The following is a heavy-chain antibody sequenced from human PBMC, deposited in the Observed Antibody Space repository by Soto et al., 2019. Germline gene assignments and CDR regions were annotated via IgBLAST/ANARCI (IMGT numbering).Heavy chain of an antibody. D-gene: IGHD3-3*01. V-gene: IGHV4-4*07. Sequence: SETLSLTCTVSGGSISNYFCNWIRQPAGKGLEWIGRIDNSGSTNYNPSLKSRITMSADTSRNQFSLKLNSVTAADTAVYYCARGGQDFWSGPFDYWGQGALVTVPQ. CDR1: GGSISNYF. J-gene: IGHJ4*02. CDR3: ARGGQDFWSGPFDY. CDR2: IDNSGST.